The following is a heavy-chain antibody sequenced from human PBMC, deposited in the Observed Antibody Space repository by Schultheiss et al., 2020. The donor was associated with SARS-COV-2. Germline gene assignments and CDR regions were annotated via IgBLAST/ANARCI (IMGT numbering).Heavy chain of an antibody. CDR3: ATAQYSSSIYYYYGMEV. D-gene: IGHD6-6*01. CDR1: GFTFSDYY. V-gene: IGHV3-11*04. Sequence: LKISCVVSGFTFSDYYMSWIRQAPGMGLEWVSYISNTDTMYYADSVKGRFTISRDNAKKSLYLQMSSLRAEDTAVYYCATAQYSSSIYYYYGMEVWGQGTTVTVSS. CDR2: ISNTDTM. J-gene: IGHJ6*02.